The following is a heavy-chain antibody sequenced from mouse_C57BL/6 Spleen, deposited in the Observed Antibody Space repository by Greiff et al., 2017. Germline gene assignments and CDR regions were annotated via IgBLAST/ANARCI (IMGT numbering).Heavy chain of an antibody. CDR1: GYTFTDYY. CDR2: INPYNGGT. J-gene: IGHJ4*01. Sequence: EVQLVESGPVLVKPGASVKMSCKASGYTFTDYYMNWVKQSHGKSLEWIGVINPYNGGTSYNQKFKGKATLTVDKSSSTAYMELNSLTSEDSAVYYCARTGYYDAMDYWGQGTSVTVAS. V-gene: IGHV1-19*01. CDR3: ARTGYYDAMDY. D-gene: IGHD2-2*01.